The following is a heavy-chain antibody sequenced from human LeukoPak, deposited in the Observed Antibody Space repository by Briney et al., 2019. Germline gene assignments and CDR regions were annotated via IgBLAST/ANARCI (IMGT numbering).Heavy chain of an antibody. CDR3: AKLVTAPILFHYYMDV. CDR1: GFTFSSYW. CDR2: IKQDGSEK. V-gene: IGHV3-7*01. Sequence: PGGSLRLSCAASGFTFSSYWMSWVRQAPGKGLEWVANIKQDGSEKYYVDSVKGRFTISRDNAKNSLYLQMNSLRAEDTAVYFCAKLVTAPILFHYYMDVWGKGTTVVVSS. J-gene: IGHJ6*03. D-gene: IGHD2-2*01.